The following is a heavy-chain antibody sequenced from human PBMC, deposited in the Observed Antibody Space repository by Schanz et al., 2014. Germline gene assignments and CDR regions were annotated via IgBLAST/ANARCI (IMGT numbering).Heavy chain of an antibody. CDR3: VRDRGFCANDICWLRCCMDV. CDR2: IKQEGDEK. J-gene: IGHJ6*03. V-gene: IGHV3-7*01. D-gene: IGHD2-8*01. Sequence: EGQLVESGGGLVQPGGSLRLSCVVSGFNFRNYWMSWVRQAPGKGLEWVASIKQEGDEKNYVDSVKGRFTISRDNAKNSLFLQMNSLRADDTAVYYCVRDRGFCANDICWLRCCMDVWGNGTTVTVSS. CDR1: GFNFRNYW.